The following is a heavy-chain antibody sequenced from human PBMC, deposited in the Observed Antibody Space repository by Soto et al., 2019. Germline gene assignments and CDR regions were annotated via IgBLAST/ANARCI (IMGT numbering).Heavy chain of an antibody. CDR3: ARGSSFDFWSGYYSSYTWFDP. J-gene: IGHJ5*02. Sequence: SEPLSLTCAVYGGSFSGYYWSWIRQPPGKGLEWIGEINHSGSTNYNPSLKSRVTISVDTSKNQFSLKLSSVTAADTAVYYCARGSSFDFWSGYYSSYTWFDPWGQGTLVPVSS. CDR1: GGSFSGYY. D-gene: IGHD3-3*01. CDR2: INHSGST. V-gene: IGHV4-34*01.